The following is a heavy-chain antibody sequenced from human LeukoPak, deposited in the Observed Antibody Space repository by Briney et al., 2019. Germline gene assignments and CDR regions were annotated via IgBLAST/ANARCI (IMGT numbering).Heavy chain of an antibody. Sequence: PSGTLSLTCAASGGSISSSNWWSWVRQPPGKGLEWIGEIYHSGSTNYNPSLKSRVTISVDKSKNQFSLKLSSVTAADTAVYYCAREGSSPTTKHYYGSGSYGFDPWGQGTLVTVSS. CDR1: GGSISSSNW. V-gene: IGHV4-4*02. D-gene: IGHD3-10*01. J-gene: IGHJ5*02. CDR2: IYHSGST. CDR3: AREGSSPTTKHYYGSGSYGFDP.